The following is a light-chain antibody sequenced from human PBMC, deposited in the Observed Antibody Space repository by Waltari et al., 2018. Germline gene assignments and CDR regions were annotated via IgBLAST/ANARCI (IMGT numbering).Light chain of an antibody. CDR3: QQYDVWPPIT. J-gene: IGKJ4*01. Sequence: VLLTQSPASLSVSPGDTVILPCRASQSVRTNLVWYQQKAGQARRTLIYVASTGASGGPSRFSGSGSETDFTLIISSLQSEDAAVYFCQQYDVWPPITFGGGTKLEI. CDR1: QSVRTN. V-gene: IGKV3-15*01. CDR2: VAS.